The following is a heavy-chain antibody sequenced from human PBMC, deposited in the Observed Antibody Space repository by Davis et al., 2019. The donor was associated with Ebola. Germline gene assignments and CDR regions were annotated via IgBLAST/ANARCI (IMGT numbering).Heavy chain of an antibody. V-gene: IGHV3-33*01. D-gene: IGHD5-24*01. J-gene: IGHJ4*02. CDR3: ARGDGYNYWDY. Sequence: CADSVKGRFTISRDNSKNTLHLQMNSLRVEDTAVYYCARGDGYNYWDYWGQGTLVTVSS.